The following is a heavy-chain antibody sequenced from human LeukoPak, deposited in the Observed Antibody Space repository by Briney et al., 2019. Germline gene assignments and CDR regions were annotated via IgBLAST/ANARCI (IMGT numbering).Heavy chain of an antibody. CDR3: ARDRLGGDLTGESLY. J-gene: IGHJ4*02. Sequence: AAVKVSCKASGYPFDNFGLTWVRQAPGQGLEWMGWISAYNGNTHYAQKFRGRLTMTTDTSTTTAYLELRSLKSDDTGVYYCARDRLGGDLTGESLYWGQGTLVTVSS. CDR1: GYPFDNFG. CDR2: ISAYNGNT. V-gene: IGHV1-18*01. D-gene: IGHD4-17*01.